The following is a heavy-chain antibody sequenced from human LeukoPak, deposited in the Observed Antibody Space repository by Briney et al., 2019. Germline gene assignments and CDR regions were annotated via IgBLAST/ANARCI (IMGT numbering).Heavy chain of an antibody. Sequence: ASVKVSCMASGYTFTGYYVHWVRQAPGQGLEWMGRINPNSGGTNYAQKFQGRVTMTRDTSISTAYMELSRLRSDDTAVYYCARVGATRYYFDYWGQGTLVTVSS. CDR1: GYTFTGYY. CDR3: ARVGATRYYFDY. CDR2: INPNSGGT. J-gene: IGHJ4*02. V-gene: IGHV1-2*06. D-gene: IGHD1-26*01.